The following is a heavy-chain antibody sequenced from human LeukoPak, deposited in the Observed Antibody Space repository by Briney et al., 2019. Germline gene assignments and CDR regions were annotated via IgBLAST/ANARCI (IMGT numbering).Heavy chain of an antibody. CDR2: ISSSNTYI. V-gene: IGHV3-21*01. Sequence: GGSLRLSCAASGFTFSSYSMNWVRQAPGKGLEWVSSISSSNTYIYYADSVKGRFTISRDNAKNSLYLQMNSLRAEDTAVYYCARLWFGEIDGMDVWGQGTTVTVSS. J-gene: IGHJ6*02. CDR1: GFTFSSYS. CDR3: ARLWFGEIDGMDV. D-gene: IGHD3-10*01.